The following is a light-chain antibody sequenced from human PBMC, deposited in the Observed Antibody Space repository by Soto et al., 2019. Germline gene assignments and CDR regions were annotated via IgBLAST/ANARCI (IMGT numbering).Light chain of an antibody. CDR1: NGDVVGYHY. V-gene: IGLV2-14*01. Sequence: QSAMTQPPSLSGAPGQSIAISCTGTNGDVVGYHYVSWYQQHPGKDPKLMIYDVSNRPSGVANRFSGSKSGNTASLTISGLQAEGEADYYCRSYTGSSPLVFGGGTKLTVL. CDR2: DVS. J-gene: IGLJ3*02. CDR3: RSYTGSSPLV.